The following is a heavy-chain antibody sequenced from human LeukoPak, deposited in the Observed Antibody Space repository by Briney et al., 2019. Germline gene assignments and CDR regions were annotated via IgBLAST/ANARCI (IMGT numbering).Heavy chain of an antibody. CDR3: ARGKGYCTNGVCYRAYFDY. V-gene: IGHV1-2*02. CDR2: INPNSGGT. Sequence: AASVKVSCKASGYTFTGDYMYWVRQAPGQGLEWMGWINPNSGGTNYAQKLQGRVTMTRDTSISTAYMELSRLRSDDTAVYYCARGKGYCTNGVCYRAYFDYWGQGTLVTVSS. CDR1: GYTFTGDY. D-gene: IGHD2-8*01. J-gene: IGHJ4*02.